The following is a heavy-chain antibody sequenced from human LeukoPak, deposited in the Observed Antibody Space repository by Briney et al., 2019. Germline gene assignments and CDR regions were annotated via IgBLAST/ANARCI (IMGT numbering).Heavy chain of an antibody. Sequence: KPGGSLRLSCAASGFTFSNAWMTWVRQALGKGPEWLGRIRGKADGETTDYAAPVKGRFTISRDDSKNILYLQMNSLTTEDTAVYYCTTDPRYWLPIDYWGQGTLVTVSS. V-gene: IGHV3-15*01. D-gene: IGHD5-12*01. CDR2: IRGKADGETT. CDR1: GFTFSNAW. CDR3: TTDPRYWLPIDY. J-gene: IGHJ4*02.